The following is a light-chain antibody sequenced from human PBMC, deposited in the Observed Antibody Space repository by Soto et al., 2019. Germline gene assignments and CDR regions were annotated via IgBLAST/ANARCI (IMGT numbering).Light chain of an antibody. CDR3: QAYDSSLSGWV. CDR2: GNS. Sequence: QSVLTQPPSVSGAPGQRVTISCTGSSSNIGAGHDLHWYQQLPGTAPKLLIYGNSNRPSGVPDRFSGSKSGTSASLAITGLQAEDGADYYCQAYDSSLSGWVFGGGTQLTVL. J-gene: IGLJ3*02. V-gene: IGLV1-40*01. CDR1: SSNIGAGHD.